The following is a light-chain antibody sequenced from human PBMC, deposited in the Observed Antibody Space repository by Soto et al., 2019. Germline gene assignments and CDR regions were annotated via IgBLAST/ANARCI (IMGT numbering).Light chain of an antibody. CDR2: SNN. V-gene: IGLV1-47*02. CDR3: AAWDDSLSGLWV. Sequence: QSVLTQPPSASGTPGQRVTISCSGSSSNIGSNYVYWYQQLPGTAPKLLIYSNNQRPSGVPDRFSGSKSGTSASLAISGLRSEDEAEYYCAAWDDSLSGLWVFGGGTKVTV. CDR1: SSNIGSNY. J-gene: IGLJ3*02.